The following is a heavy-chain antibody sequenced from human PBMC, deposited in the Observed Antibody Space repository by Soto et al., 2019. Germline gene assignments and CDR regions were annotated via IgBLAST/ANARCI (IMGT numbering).Heavy chain of an antibody. V-gene: IGHV2-5*02. D-gene: IGHD5-18*01. Sequence: QIPLKESGPTVAKPTQTVTLTCAVSGFSLSANGVAVGRIRQSPGQALEWLALIYWDDDRRYSPSLAARLTINKDISRNKVVLTMTTVHPVYTGPYFCAHQKQTGYRLFNTWGRGTLVTGSS. J-gene: IGHJ1*01. CDR2: IYWDDDR. CDR3: AHQKQTGYRLFNT. CDR1: GFSLSANGVA.